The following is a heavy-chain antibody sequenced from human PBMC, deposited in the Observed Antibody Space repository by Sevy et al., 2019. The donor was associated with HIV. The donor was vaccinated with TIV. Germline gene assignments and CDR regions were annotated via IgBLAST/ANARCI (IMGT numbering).Heavy chain of an antibody. CDR3: AKLDYDILTGNPDY. J-gene: IGHJ4*02. D-gene: IGHD3-9*01. Sequence: GGSLRLSCAASGFTFSRYGMHWVRQAPGKGLEWVAVISFDGSKKYYGDSVKGRFTISRDNSKTTRYLAMSSLSPEDTAVYYCAKLDYDILTGNPDYWGQGTLVTVSS. V-gene: IGHV3-30*18. CDR2: ISFDGSKK. CDR1: GFTFSRYG.